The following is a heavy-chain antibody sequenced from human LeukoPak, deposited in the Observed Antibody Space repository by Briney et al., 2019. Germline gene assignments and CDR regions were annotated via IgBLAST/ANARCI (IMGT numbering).Heavy chain of an antibody. Sequence: SETLSLTCAVYGGSLSGYYWSWIRQPPGKGLEWIGEINHSGSTNYNPSLKGRVTISVDTSKNQFSLKLSSVTAADTAVYYCARNADIVATLGAFDYWGQGTLVTVSS. D-gene: IGHD5-12*01. CDR1: GGSLSGYY. J-gene: IGHJ4*02. V-gene: IGHV4-34*01. CDR2: INHSGST. CDR3: ARNADIVATLGAFDY.